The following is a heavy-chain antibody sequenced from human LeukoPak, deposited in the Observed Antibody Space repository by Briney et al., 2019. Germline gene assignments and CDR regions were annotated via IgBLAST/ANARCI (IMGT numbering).Heavy chain of an antibody. D-gene: IGHD3-3*01. CDR1: GVSISGNY. CDR2: IFYTGST. V-gene: IGHV4-59*08. J-gene: IGHJ4*02. Sequence: PSETLSLTCTVSGVSISGNYWSWIRQPPGKGLEWIGYIFYTGSTNYNPSLQSRVTILLDTSKNQFSLKLSSVTAADTAVYYCARVRDYDFWSGYYPTYYFDYWGQGTLVTVSS. CDR3: ARVRDYDFWSGYYPTYYFDY.